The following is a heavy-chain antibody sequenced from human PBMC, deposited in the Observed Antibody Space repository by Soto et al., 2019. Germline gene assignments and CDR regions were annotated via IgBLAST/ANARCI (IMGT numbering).Heavy chain of an antibody. Sequence: PSETLSLTCTVSGGSISSGGYYWSWIRQHPGKGLEWIGYIYYSGSTYYNPSLKSRVTISVDTSKNQFSLKLSSVTAADTAVYYCARDQYDILTGPLYYFDYWGQGTLVPVSS. CDR1: GGSISSGGYY. D-gene: IGHD3-9*01. CDR3: ARDQYDILTGPLYYFDY. CDR2: IYYSGST. V-gene: IGHV4-31*03. J-gene: IGHJ4*02.